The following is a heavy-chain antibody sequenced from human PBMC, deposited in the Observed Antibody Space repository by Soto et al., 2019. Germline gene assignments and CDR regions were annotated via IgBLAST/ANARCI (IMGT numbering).Heavy chain of an antibody. V-gene: IGHV4-61*08. D-gene: IGHD3-16*01. CDR3: GGYDLTPYNDY. J-gene: IGHJ4*02. CDR2: IYYSGST. CDR1: GVSISSGDYY. Sequence: PSETLSLTCTVSGVSISSGDYYWSWIRQTPGKGLEWIGYIYYSGSTNYNPSLKSRVTISVDTSKNQFSLKLSSVTAADTAVYYCGGYDLTPYNDYWGQGTLVTVSS.